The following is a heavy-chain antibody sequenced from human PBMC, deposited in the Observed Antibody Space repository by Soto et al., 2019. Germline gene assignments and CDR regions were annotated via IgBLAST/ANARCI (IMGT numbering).Heavy chain of an antibody. V-gene: IGHV3-33*01. CDR1: GFTFSSYG. CDR2: IWYDGSNK. D-gene: IGHD4-17*01. CDR3: AREGGIGTKVTTTYYYYGMDV. J-gene: IGHJ6*02. Sequence: PGGSLRLSCAASGFTFSSYGMHWVRQAPGKGLEWVAVIWYDGSNKYYADSVKGRFTISRDNSKNTLYLQMNSLRAEDTAVYYCAREGGIGTKVTTTYYYYGMDVWGQGTTVTVSS.